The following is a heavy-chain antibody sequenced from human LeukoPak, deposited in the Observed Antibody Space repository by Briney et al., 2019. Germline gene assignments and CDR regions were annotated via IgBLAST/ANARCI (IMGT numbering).Heavy chain of an antibody. J-gene: IGHJ4*02. CDR1: GFTFSSYA. Sequence: GGSLRLSCAASGFTFSSYAMHWVRQAPGKGLEWVAVISYDGSNKYYADSVKGRFTISRDNSKNTLYLQMNSLRAEDTAVYYCARPMTTVTRRYDLCYWGQGTLVTVSS. D-gene: IGHD4-17*01. CDR2: ISYDGSNK. V-gene: IGHV3-30*04. CDR3: ARPMTTVTRRYDLCY.